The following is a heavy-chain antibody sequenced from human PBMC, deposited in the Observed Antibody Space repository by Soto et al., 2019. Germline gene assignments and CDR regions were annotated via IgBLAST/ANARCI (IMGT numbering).Heavy chain of an antibody. V-gene: IGHV1-24*01. Sequence: ASVKVSCKVSGYTLTELSMHWVRQAPGKGLEWMGGFDPEDGETIYAQKFQGRVTMTEDTSTDTAYMELSSLRSEDTAVYYCATLLLWFGGVDYWGQGTLVTVSS. D-gene: IGHD3-10*01. J-gene: IGHJ4*02. CDR1: GYTLTELS. CDR3: ATLLLWFGGVDY. CDR2: FDPEDGET.